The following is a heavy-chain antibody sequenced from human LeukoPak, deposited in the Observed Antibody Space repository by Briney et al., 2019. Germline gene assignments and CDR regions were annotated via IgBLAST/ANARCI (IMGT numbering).Heavy chain of an antibody. J-gene: IGHJ4*02. CDR2: IYPGDSDT. CDR3: ARVYNWNDEVVYYFDY. Sequence: GESLKISWKGSGYSFTSYWIGWVRQMPGKGLGWMGIIYPGDSDTRYSPSFQGQVTISADKSISTAYLQWSSLKASDTAMYYCARVYNWNDEVVYYFDYWGQGTLVTVSS. D-gene: IGHD1-1*01. CDR1: GYSFTSYW. V-gene: IGHV5-51*01.